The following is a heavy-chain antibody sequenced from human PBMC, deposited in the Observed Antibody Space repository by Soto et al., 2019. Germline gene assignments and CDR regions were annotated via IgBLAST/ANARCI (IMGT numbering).Heavy chain of an antibody. V-gene: IGHV3-23*01. Sequence: GGSLRLSCAASGFPFSTYPMNWVRQVPGKGLEWVSGISGSGISTFYADSVKGRFTISRDNSKNTVYLQMNRLRAGDTALYYCVKLPVTTAYYYYFGMDVWGQGTTVTVSS. CDR2: ISGSGIST. CDR3: VKLPVTTAYYYYFGMDV. D-gene: IGHD4-4*01. CDR1: GFPFSTYP. J-gene: IGHJ6*02.